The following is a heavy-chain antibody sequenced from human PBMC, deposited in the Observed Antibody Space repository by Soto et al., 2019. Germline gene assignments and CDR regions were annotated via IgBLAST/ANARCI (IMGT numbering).Heavy chain of an antibody. CDR2: IDRSGST. Sequence: QVEMQESGPGLVKPSETLSLTCTVSGDSVRNQYWSWIRRPPGRGLEWIGYIDRSGSTKYNPSLKSGLTISVATSKNQCSLKLSSVTAADTAVYYCARTLDYGHMDVWGKGTTVTVSS. CDR3: ARTLDYGHMDV. J-gene: IGHJ6*03. D-gene: IGHD3-16*01. V-gene: IGHV4-4*09. CDR1: GDSVRNQY.